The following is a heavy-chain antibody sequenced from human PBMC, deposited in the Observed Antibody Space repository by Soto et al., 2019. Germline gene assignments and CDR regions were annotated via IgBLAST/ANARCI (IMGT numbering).Heavy chain of an antibody. CDR1: VCIVSDTY. CDR2: IYRGGDT. CDR3: AKEGNGGIFGDGAFEA. J-gene: IGHJ5*02. V-gene: IGHV3-53*01. D-gene: IGHD3-3*01. Sequence: VGSLRLSCASSVCIVSDTYMNCVRQSPGKWLEWVSVIYRGGDTYYADSVKGRFTISRDNSTVYLQMNNLRAEDTAMYYCAKEGNGGIFGDGAFEAWGQGTLVSVS.